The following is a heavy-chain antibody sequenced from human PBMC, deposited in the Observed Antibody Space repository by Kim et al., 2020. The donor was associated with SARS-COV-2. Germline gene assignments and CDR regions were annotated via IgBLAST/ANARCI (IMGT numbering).Heavy chain of an antibody. J-gene: IGHJ4*02. Sequence: AKCVEGRLTISRENAKNSLYLQMNSLIAEDTAVYYCARIGYIGSYYGLDYWGQGTLVSVSS. D-gene: IGHD1-26*01. V-gene: IGHV3-11*06. CDR3: ARIGYIGSYYGLDY.